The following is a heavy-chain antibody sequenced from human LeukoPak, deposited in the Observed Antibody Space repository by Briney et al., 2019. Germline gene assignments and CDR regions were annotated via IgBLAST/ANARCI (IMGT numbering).Heavy chain of an antibody. CDR3: AKDRGFGPYYFDY. CDR2: ISGSGGST. D-gene: IGHD3-10*01. Sequence: GGSLRLSCAGSGFTFSNAWMSWVRQAPGKGLEWVSAISGSGGSTYYADSVKGRFTISRDNSKNTLYPQMNSLRAEDTAVYYCAKDRGFGPYYFDYWGQGTLVTVSS. V-gene: IGHV3-23*01. CDR1: GFTFSNAW. J-gene: IGHJ4*02.